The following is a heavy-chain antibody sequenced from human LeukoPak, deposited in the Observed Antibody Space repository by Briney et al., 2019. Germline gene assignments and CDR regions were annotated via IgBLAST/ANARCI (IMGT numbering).Heavy chain of an antibody. CDR2: INPSGGST. J-gene: IGHJ4*01. CDR1: GYTFTSYY. D-gene: IGHD3-22*01. Sequence: ASVKVSCKVAGYTFTSYYMRGVRQAPGQGLEWMGIINPSGGSTSYAQKFQGRVTMTRDTSTGTVYMELSSLRSEDTAVYYCARGDSTGDFDYWGHGTLVTVSS. V-gene: IGHV1-46*01. CDR3: ARGDSTGDFDY.